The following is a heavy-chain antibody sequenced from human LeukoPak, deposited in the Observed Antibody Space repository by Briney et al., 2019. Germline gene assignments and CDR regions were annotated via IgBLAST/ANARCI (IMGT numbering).Heavy chain of an antibody. J-gene: IGHJ4*02. V-gene: IGHV1-18*01. D-gene: IGHD1-1*01. CDR3: ARDSDWNVDY. CDR1: GYTFTTYG. CDR2: ISPCNGAT. Sequence: ASVKVSCKASGYTFTTYGITWIRQAPGQGLEWLGWISPCNGATEHAQNLQDRVSMTTDTSTNTAYIEVRSLKSDNTAVYYCARDSDWNVDYWGQGTLVTVSS.